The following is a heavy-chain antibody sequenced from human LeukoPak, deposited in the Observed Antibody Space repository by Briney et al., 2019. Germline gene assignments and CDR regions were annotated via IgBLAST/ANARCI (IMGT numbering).Heavy chain of an antibody. D-gene: IGHD6-19*01. CDR1: GGSISSYY. Sequence: PSETLSLTCTVSGGSISSYYWSSILQPPGKGLKWIGYIYYSGSTNYNPSLKSRVTISVDTSKNQFSLKLSSVTAAGTAVYYCARWSSGWTRGAPELIWYFDLWGRGTLVTVSS. CDR3: ARWSSGWTRGAPELIWYFDL. J-gene: IGHJ2*01. V-gene: IGHV4-59*01. CDR2: IYYSGST.